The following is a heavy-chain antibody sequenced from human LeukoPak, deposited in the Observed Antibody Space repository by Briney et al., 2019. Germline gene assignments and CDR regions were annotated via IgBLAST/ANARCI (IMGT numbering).Heavy chain of an antibody. J-gene: IGHJ4*02. CDR2: IYESGRT. D-gene: IGHD6-13*01. CDR3: ARGDSSSWSLFDY. Sequence: SETLSLTCTVFGGSISSGYHYWGWIRQPPGKGLEWIGSIYESGRTHYNPSLRSRITISVDTSKNQFSLELSSVTAADTAVYYCARGDSSSWSLFDYWGQGTLVTVSS. CDR1: GGSISSGYHY. V-gene: IGHV4-39*01.